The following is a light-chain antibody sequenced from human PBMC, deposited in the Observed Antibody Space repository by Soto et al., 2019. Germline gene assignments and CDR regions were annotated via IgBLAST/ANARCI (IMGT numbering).Light chain of an antibody. V-gene: IGLV2-14*01. CDR1: SSDVGGYNY. J-gene: IGLJ1*01. Sequence: QSVLIQPASVSGSPGQSITISCTGTSSDVGGYNYVSWYQQHPVKAPKLMIYDVTNRPSGVSDRFSGSKSGNTASLTISGLQAEDEADCYCSSYTSSSTPYVFGTGTKVTVL. CDR3: SSYTSSSTPYV. CDR2: DVT.